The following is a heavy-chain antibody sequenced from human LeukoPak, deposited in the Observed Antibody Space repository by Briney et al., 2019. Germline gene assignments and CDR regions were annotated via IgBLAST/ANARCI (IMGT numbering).Heavy chain of an antibody. CDR1: GFTFDDYG. J-gene: IGHJ6*03. V-gene: IGHV3-20*04. D-gene: IGHD5-24*01. CDR2: INWNGGST. Sequence: PGGSLRLSCAASGFTFDDYGVSWVRQAPGKGLEWVSGINWNGGSTGYADSVKGRFTISRDNAKNSLYLQMNSLRAEDTALYYCARGGMATILSYYYMDVWGKGTTVTVSS. CDR3: ARGGMATILSYYYMDV.